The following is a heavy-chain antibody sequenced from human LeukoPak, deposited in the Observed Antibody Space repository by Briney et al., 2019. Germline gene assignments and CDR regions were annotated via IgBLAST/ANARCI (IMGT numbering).Heavy chain of an antibody. D-gene: IGHD6-19*01. J-gene: IGHJ3*02. CDR3: ARLGTSGWFDI. Sequence: GGSLRLSCAASGFTVSSNYMSWVRQAPGKGLEWVSDIYSGGGTYYADSVKGRFTVSRHNSKNTLYPQMSSLRLDDTAVYYCARLGTSGWFDIWGQGTMVTVS. CDR1: GFTVSSNY. V-gene: IGHV3-53*04. CDR2: IYSGGGT.